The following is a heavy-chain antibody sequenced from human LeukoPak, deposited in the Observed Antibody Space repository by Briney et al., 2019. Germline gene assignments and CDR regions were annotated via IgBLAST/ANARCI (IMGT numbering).Heavy chain of an antibody. J-gene: IGHJ5*02. CDR3: ARVIYYSGWFDP. CDR2: IYHSGST. Sequence: PSETLSLTCTVSGGSISSSSYYWGWIRQPPGKGLEWIGEIYHSGSTNYNPSLKSRVTISVDKSKNQFSLKLSSVTAADTAVYYCARVIYYSGWFDPWGQGTLVTVSS. D-gene: IGHD3-22*01. V-gene: IGHV4-39*07. CDR1: GGSISSSSYY.